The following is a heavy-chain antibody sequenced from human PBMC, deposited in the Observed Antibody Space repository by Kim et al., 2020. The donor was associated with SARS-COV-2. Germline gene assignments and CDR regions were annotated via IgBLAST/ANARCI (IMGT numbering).Heavy chain of an antibody. V-gene: IGHV3-30*18. CDR3: AKVAGTNYFDY. CDR2: ISYDGSNK. Sequence: GGSLRLSCAASGFTFSSYGMHWVRQAPGKGLEWVAVISYDGSNKYYADSVKGRFTISRDNSKNTLYLQMNSLRAEDTAVYYCAKVAGTNYFDYWGQGTLVTVSS. CDR1: GFTFSSYG. D-gene: IGHD6-19*01. J-gene: IGHJ4*02.